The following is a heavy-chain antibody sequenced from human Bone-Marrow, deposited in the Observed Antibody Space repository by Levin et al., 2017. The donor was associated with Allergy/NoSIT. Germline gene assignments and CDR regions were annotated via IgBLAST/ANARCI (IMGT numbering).Heavy chain of an antibody. V-gene: IGHV3-23*01. Sequence: GGSLRLSCAASGFTFSAYAMTWVRQAPGKGLEWVSALTGSGDNKYYADSVKGRFTISRDNSKKTVYLDIDRLRAEDTAVYYCAKDRNIVATSFDSCGQGTLVIVSS. CDR2: LTGSGDNK. D-gene: IGHD5-12*01. CDR3: AKDRNIVATSFDS. CDR1: GFTFSAYA. J-gene: IGHJ4*02.